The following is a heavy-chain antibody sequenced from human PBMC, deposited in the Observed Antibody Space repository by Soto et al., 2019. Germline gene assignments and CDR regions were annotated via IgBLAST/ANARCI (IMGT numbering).Heavy chain of an antibody. D-gene: IGHD3-10*01. CDR1: GFTVSSTY. J-gene: IGHJ6*02. Sequence: GSLRLSCAASGFTVSSTYMTWVRQPPGKGLEWISVIYSGGTTYYADSVKGRFTLSRDNPKNTLYLQMNSLRAEDTAVYYCGRRGFLDVWGQGTTVTVSS. V-gene: IGHV3-53*01. CDR2: IYSGGTT. CDR3: GRRGFLDV.